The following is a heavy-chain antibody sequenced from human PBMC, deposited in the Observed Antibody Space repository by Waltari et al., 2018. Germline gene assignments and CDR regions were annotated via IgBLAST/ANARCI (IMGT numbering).Heavy chain of an antibody. D-gene: IGHD5-18*01. J-gene: IGHJ4*02. Sequence: QVQLVQSGAEVKKPGASVKVSCKASGYTFTSYAMHWVRQAPGQRLEWMGWINPNSGGTNYAQKFQGRVTMTRDTSISTAYMELSRLRYDDTAVYYCATHPEGGIQLVNWGQGTLVTVSS. CDR2: INPNSGGT. CDR1: GYTFTSYA. CDR3: ATHPEGGIQLVN. V-gene: IGHV1-2*02.